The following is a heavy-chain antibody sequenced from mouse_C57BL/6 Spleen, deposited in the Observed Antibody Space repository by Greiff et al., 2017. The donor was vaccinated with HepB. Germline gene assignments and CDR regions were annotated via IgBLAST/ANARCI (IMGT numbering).Heavy chain of an antibody. CDR2: ISYDGSN. Sequence: EVKLMESGPGLVKPSQSLSLTCSVTGYSITSGYYWNWIRQFPGNKLEWMGYISYDGSNNYNPSLKNRISITRDTSKNQFFLKLNSVTTEDTATYYCAREGLTGTPFAYWGQGTLVTVSA. D-gene: IGHD4-1*01. J-gene: IGHJ3*01. CDR1: GYSITSGYY. V-gene: IGHV3-6*01. CDR3: AREGLTGTPFAY.